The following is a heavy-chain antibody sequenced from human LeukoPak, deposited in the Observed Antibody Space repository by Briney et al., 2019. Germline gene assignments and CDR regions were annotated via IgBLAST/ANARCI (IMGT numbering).Heavy chain of an antibody. CDR3: AREEVVVVAATVGHYFDY. D-gene: IGHD2-15*01. Sequence: SVKVSCKASGGTFSSYAISWVRQAPGQGLEWMGRIIPIFGIANYAQKFQGRVTITADKSTSTAYMELSSLRSEDTAVYYCAREEVVVVAATVGHYFDYWGQGTLVTVSS. V-gene: IGHV1-69*04. CDR2: IIPIFGIA. CDR1: GGTFSSYA. J-gene: IGHJ4*02.